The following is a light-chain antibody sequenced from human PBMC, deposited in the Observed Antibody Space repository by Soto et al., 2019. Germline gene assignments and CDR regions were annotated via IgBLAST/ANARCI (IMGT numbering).Light chain of an antibody. V-gene: IGKV4-1*01. CDR2: WAS. J-gene: IGKJ4*01. Sequence: DIVMTQSPDSLSVSPGERATINCRSRQSLLYTSNNKNYLAWYQHKPGQPPKLLIYWASTRESGVPDRFSGSGSGTEFTLTISSLQAEDVAVYFCKQYYGNPTCGGGTKVDIK. CDR3: KQYYGNPT. CDR1: QSLLYTSNNKNY.